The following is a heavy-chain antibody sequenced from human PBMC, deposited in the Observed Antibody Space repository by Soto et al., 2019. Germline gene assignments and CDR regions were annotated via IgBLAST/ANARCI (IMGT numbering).Heavy chain of an antibody. CDR3: ARADTAMVERFDY. J-gene: IGHJ4*02. D-gene: IGHD5-18*01. CDR2: IYYSGST. CDR1: GGSISSGDYY. Sequence: PSETLSLTCTVSGGSISSGDYYWSWIRQPPGKGLEWIGYIYYSGSTYYNPSLKSRVTISVDTSKNQFSLKLSSVTAADTAVYYCARADTAMVERFDYWGQGALVTVSS. V-gene: IGHV4-30-4*01.